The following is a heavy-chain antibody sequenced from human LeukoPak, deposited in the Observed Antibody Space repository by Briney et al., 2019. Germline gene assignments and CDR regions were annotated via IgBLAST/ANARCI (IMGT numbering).Heavy chain of an antibody. D-gene: IGHD3-10*01. CDR3: ARGRGRRTWFGELTHYFDY. CDR1: GGSFSGYY. Sequence: SETLSLTCAVYGGSFSGYYWSWIRQPPGKGLEWIGEINHSGSTNYNPSLKSRVTISVDTSKNQFSLKLSSVTAADTAVYYCARGRGRRTWFGELTHYFDYWGQGTLVTVSS. J-gene: IGHJ4*02. CDR2: INHSGST. V-gene: IGHV4-34*01.